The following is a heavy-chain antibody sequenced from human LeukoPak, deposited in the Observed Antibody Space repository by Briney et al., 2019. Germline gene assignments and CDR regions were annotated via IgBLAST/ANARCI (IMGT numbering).Heavy chain of an antibody. V-gene: IGHV3-74*01. D-gene: IGHD3-22*01. CDR3: ARGITMIVVVPRGGAFDI. CDR1: GFTFSSYW. J-gene: IGHJ3*02. Sequence: GGSLRLSCAASGFTFSSYWMHWVRHAPGKGLVWVSRINSDGSSTSYADSVKGRFTISRDNAKNTLYLQMNSLRAEDTALYHCARGITMIVVVPRGGAFDIWGQGTMVTVSS. CDR2: INSDGSST.